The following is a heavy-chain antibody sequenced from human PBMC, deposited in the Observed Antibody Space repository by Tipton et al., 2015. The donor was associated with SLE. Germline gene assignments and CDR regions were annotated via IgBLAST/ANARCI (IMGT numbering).Heavy chain of an antibody. Sequence: TLSLTCTVSGGSISSYYWSWIRQSPGKGLEWIGEINHSGSTNYNPSLKSRVTISVDTSKNQFSLKLSSVTAADTAVYYCAGITMVQGVTPWGQGTLVTVSS. CDR2: INHSGST. CDR3: AGITMVQGVTP. J-gene: IGHJ5*02. V-gene: IGHV4-34*03. D-gene: IGHD3-10*01. CDR1: GGSISSYY.